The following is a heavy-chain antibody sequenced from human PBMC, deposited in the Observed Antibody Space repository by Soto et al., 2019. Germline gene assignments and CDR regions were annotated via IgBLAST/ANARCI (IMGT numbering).Heavy chain of an antibody. J-gene: IGHJ4*02. D-gene: IGHD1-7*01. Sequence: KPSETLSLTCAVYGGSFSGYYWSWIRQPPGKGLEWIGEINHSGSTNYNPSLKSRVTISVDTSKNQFSLKLSSVTAADTAVYYCARVSRHWNYVRLLGDYFDYWGQGTLVTVSS. CDR1: GGSFSGYY. CDR2: INHSGST. V-gene: IGHV4-34*01. CDR3: ARVSRHWNYVRLLGDYFDY.